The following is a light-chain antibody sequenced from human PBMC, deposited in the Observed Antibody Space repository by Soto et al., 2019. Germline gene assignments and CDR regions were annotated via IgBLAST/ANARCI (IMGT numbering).Light chain of an antibody. CDR3: VLYMGSGFWV. CDR2: STN. V-gene: IGLV8-61*01. Sequence: QAVVTQEPSFSVSPGGTVTLTCGLTSDSVSTSYYASWYQQTPGQTPRMLIYSTNTRSSGVPDRFSGSILGNKAALTITGAQADDESDYHCVLYMGSGFWVFGGGTKLTVL. J-gene: IGLJ3*02. CDR1: SDSVSTSYY.